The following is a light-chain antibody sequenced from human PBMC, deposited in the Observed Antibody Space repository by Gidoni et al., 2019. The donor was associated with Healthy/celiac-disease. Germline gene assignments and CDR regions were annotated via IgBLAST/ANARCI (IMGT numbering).Light chain of an antibody. Sequence: SYELTQPPSVSVSPGQTASITCSVDKLGDKYACWYQQKPGQSPVLVIYQDSKRPSGIPERFSGSTSVNTATLTISGTQAMDEADYYCQAWDSSTVVFGGGTKLTVL. CDR3: QAWDSSTVV. CDR1: KLGDKY. J-gene: IGLJ2*01. CDR2: QDS. V-gene: IGLV3-1*01.